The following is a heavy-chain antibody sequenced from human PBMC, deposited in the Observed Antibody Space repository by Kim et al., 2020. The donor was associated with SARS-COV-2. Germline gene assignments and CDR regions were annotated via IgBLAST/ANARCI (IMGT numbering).Heavy chain of an antibody. D-gene: IGHD3-22*01. CDR1: GFTFSSYG. Sequence: GGSLRLSCAASGFTFSSYGMHWVRQAPGKGLDWVAVISYDGSNKYYADSVKGRFTISRDNSKNTLYLQMNSLRAEDTAVYYCARDALDYYDSSGYYYYYYYGMDVWGQGTTVTVSS. J-gene: IGHJ6*02. CDR2: ISYDGSNK. V-gene: IGHV3-33*05. CDR3: ARDALDYYDSSGYYYYYYYGMDV.